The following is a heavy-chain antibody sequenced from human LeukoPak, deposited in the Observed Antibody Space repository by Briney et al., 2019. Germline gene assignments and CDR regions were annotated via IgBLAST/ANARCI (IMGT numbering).Heavy chain of an antibody. CDR3: AKGLWGYTVVTPADY. Sequence: GGSLRLSCAASGFTFDDYTMHWVRQAPGKGLEWVSLISWDGGSTYYADSVKGRFTISRDNSKNSLYLQMNSLRTEDTALYYCAKGLWGYTVVTPADYWGQGTLVTVSS. J-gene: IGHJ4*02. CDR2: ISWDGGST. CDR1: GFTFDDYT. D-gene: IGHD4-23*01. V-gene: IGHV3-43*01.